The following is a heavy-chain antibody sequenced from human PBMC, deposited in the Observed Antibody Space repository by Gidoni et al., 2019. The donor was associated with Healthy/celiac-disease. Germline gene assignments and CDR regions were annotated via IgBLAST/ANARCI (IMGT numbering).Heavy chain of an antibody. CDR2: ISYDGSNK. D-gene: IGHD4-4*01. CDR3: AKGPALWDYSNYGYFDY. CDR1: GFTFRSHG. J-gene: IGHJ4*02. Sequence: QVQLVESGGGVVQPGRSLRLSCAASGFTFRSHGMHWVRQAPGKGLEWVAVISYDGSNKYYADSVKGRFTISRDNSKNTLYLQMNSLRAEDTAVYYCAKGPALWDYSNYGYFDYWGQGTLVTVSS. V-gene: IGHV3-30*18.